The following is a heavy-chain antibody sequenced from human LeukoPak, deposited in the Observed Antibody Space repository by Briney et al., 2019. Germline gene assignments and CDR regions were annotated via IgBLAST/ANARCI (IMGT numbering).Heavy chain of an antibody. CDR1: GFTFDDYA. CDR2: ISWNSGSI. D-gene: IGHD6-13*01. CDR3: AKDRILGYSSSWSPFDY. J-gene: IGHJ4*02. V-gene: IGHV3-9*01. Sequence: SGRSLRLSCAASGFTFDDYAMHWVRQAPGKVLEWVSGISWNSGSIGYADSVKGRFTISRDNAKNSLYLQMNSLRAEDTALYYCAKDRILGYSSSWSPFDYWGQGTLVTVSS.